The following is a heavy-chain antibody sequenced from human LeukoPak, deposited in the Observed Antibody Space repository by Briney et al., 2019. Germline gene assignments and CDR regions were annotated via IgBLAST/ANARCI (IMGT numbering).Heavy chain of an antibody. J-gene: IGHJ4*01. V-gene: IGHV3-74*01. D-gene: IGHD3-10*01. CDR1: GFTFRFYG. CDR3: ARAVYYSNYLGY. CDR2: INSDGSST. Sequence: GGSLRLSCAASGFTFRFYGMHWVRHAPGKGLVWVSRINSDGSSTNYGDSVKGRFTISRDNAKNTMYLQMNSLRAEDTAMYYCARAVYYSNYLGYWGQGTLVTVSS.